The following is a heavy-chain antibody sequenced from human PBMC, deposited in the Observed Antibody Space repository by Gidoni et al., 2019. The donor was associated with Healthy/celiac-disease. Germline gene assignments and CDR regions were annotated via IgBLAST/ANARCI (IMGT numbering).Heavy chain of an antibody. Sequence: QMQLVESGGGVVQPGRSLRLSCAASGFTFSSYAMHWVRQAPGKGLEWVAVISYDGSNKYYADSVKGRFTISRDNSKNTLYLQMNSLRAEDTAVYYCARDLAAAATNYFDYWGQGTLVTVSS. J-gene: IGHJ4*02. CDR1: GFTFSSYA. D-gene: IGHD6-13*01. CDR3: ARDLAAAATNYFDY. CDR2: ISYDGSNK. V-gene: IGHV3-30-3*01.